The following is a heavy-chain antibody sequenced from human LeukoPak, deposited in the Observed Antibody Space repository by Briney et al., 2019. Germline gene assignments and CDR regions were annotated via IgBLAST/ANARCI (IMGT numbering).Heavy chain of an antibody. J-gene: IGHJ5*02. CDR2: IYHSGST. D-gene: IGHD3-3*01. CDR3: ARGEEDPRFLEWNWFDP. V-gene: IGHV4-38-2*02. Sequence: SETLSLTCTVSGYSISSGYYWGWIRQPPGKGLEWIGSIYHSGSTYYNPSLKSRVTMSVDTSKNQFSLKLSSVTAADTAVYYCARGEEDPRFLEWNWFDPWGQGTLITVSS. CDR1: GYSISSGYY.